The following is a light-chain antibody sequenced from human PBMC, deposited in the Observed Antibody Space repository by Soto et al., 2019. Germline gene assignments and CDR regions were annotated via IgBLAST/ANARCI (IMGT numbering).Light chain of an antibody. J-gene: IGKJ1*01. CDR2: AAS. CDR1: QSISNW. Sequence: DIQMTQSPSTLSASAGDRVTITCRAGQSISNWLAWYQQKPGKAPKLLIYAASSLESGVPSRFSGSGSATEFTLTISSLQPDDFATYYCQQYNSYSRAFGQGTKVDIK. CDR3: QQYNSYSRA. V-gene: IGKV1-5*01.